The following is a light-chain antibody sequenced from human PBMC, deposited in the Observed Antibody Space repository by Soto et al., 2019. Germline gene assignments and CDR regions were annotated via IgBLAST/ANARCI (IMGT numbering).Light chain of an antibody. CDR2: AAS. CDR3: QQLNTYPLT. J-gene: IGKJ4*01. CDR1: QGISSY. V-gene: IGKV1-9*01. Sequence: DIQLTQSPSFLSASVGDRVTITCRASQGISSYLAWYQQKPGKAPKLLIYAASTLQSGVPSRFSGSGSGTEDAITICSRQPEDCATYYCQQLNTYPLTFGGGTKVEIK.